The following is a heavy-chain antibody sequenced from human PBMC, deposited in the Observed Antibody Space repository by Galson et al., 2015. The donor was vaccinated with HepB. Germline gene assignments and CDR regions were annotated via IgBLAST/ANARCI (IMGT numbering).Heavy chain of an antibody. V-gene: IGHV3-30*04. CDR1: GFTFSSYA. CDR2: ISYDGSNK. D-gene: IGHD5-12*01. J-gene: IGHJ6*02. CDR3: AREMVATITEYYYYGMDV. Sequence: SLRLSCAASGFTFSSYAMHWVRQAPGKGLEWVAVISYDGSNKYYADSVKGRFTISRDNSKNTLYLQMNSLRAEDTAVYYCAREMVATITEYYYYGMDVWGQGTTVTVSS.